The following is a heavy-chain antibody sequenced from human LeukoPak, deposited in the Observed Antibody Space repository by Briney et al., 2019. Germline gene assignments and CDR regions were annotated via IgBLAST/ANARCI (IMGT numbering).Heavy chain of an antibody. D-gene: IGHD4-17*01. J-gene: IGHJ4*02. CDR2: IYYSGST. V-gene: IGHV4-31*11. CDR1: GGSFSGYY. CDR3: ARLDYGDFYFDY. Sequence: SETLSLTCAVYGGSFSGYYWSWIRQHPGKGLEWIGYIYYSGSTYYNPSLKSRVTISVDTSKNQFSLKLSSVTAADTAVYYCARLDYGDFYFDYWGQGTLATVSS.